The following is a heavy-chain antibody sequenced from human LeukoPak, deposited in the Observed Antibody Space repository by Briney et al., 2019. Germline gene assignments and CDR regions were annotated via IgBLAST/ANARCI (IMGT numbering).Heavy chain of an antibody. Sequence: GGSLRLSCAASGFSFSNYAMSWVRQAPGKGLERVSAISSSGVSTYYADSVKGRFTISRDNSKNTVYLQMNSLRAEDTAVYYCAKRDGACGGDCSAPYFFDYWGQGTLVTVSS. CDR1: GFSFSNYA. V-gene: IGHV3-23*01. J-gene: IGHJ4*02. CDR3: AKRDGACGGDCSAPYFFDY. CDR2: ISSSGVST. D-gene: IGHD2-21*02.